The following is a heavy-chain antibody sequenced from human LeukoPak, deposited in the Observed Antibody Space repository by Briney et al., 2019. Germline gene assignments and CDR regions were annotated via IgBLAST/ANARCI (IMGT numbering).Heavy chain of an antibody. CDR3: GFSEGDF. CDR1: GGSISEGNHF. D-gene: IGHD6-25*01. J-gene: IGHJ4*02. V-gene: IGHV4-61*02. Sequence: SETLSLTCTVSGGSISEGNHFWTWIRQPAGKGLEWIGRISPGGSVNYNPSLESRLTLSIDTSKNQFSLELTSVTAADTAMYFCGFSEGDFWGQGALVTVSS. CDR2: ISPGGSV.